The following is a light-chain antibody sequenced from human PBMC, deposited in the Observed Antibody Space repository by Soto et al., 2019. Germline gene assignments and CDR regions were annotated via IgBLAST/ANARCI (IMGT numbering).Light chain of an antibody. Sequence: DIQMTQSPSTLSASVGDRVTITCRASQSISSWLAWNQQKPGKAPKLLIYDDSSLESGHPSRFSGSGAGTEFTLTISSLQPDDFATYYCQQYNSPYTCGQGTKLEIK. J-gene: IGKJ2*01. CDR3: QQYNSPYT. CDR1: QSISSW. V-gene: IGKV1-5*01. CDR2: DDS.